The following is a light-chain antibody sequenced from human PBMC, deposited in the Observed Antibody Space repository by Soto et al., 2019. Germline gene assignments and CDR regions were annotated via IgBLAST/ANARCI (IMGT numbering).Light chain of an antibody. J-gene: IGKJ1*01. CDR2: AAS. CDR1: QGIRND. V-gene: IGKV1-17*01. Sequence: DIQMTQFPSSLSASVGDRVTITCRASQGIRNDLGWYQQKPGKAPKRLIYAASSLQSGVPSRFSGSGSWTEFTRAIASLQPEDSATFYWLQHSTYPLTFGQGTKVEIK. CDR3: LQHSTYPLT.